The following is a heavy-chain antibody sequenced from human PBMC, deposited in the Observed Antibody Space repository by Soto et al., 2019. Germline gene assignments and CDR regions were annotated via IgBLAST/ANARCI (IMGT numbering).Heavy chain of an antibody. CDR1: GGTFSSYT. CDR3: ARDVASYYYYGMDV. J-gene: IGHJ6*02. D-gene: IGHD5-12*01. V-gene: IGHV1-69*08. CDR2: IIPILGIA. Sequence: QVQLVQSGAEVKKPGSSVKVSCKASGGTFSSYTISWVRQAPGQGLEWMGRIIPILGIANYAQKFQGRVTITADKSTSTAYMELSSLRSEDTAVYYCARDVASYYYYGMDVWGQGTTLTVSS.